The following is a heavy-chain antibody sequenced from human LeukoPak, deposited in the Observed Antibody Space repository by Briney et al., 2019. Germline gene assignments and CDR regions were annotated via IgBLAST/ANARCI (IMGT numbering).Heavy chain of an antibody. Sequence: PGGSLRLSCAASGFTFSRYDMPWVRQVTGKGLEWVSGIGTAGDAYSPGSVKGRFTISRENAKNSLYLQMNNLRVGDTALYYCVRSLGSSSWSVGGVFDIWGQGTLVTVSS. CDR3: VRSLGSSSWSVGGVFDI. CDR1: GFTFSRYD. D-gene: IGHD6-13*01. J-gene: IGHJ3*02. V-gene: IGHV3-13*01. CDR2: IGTAGDA.